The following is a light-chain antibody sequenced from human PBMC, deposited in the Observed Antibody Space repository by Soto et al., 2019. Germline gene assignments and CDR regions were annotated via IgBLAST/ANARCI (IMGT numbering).Light chain of an antibody. Sequence: DIQMTQSPSSLSASVGDSVTITCRASQSISTYLNWYQLKPGNAPKLLLSAAPGFRSEVPSNFSGSGSGTDFTLTISSLQPEDFATYYCQQSYSSPRTFGQGTKVEIK. J-gene: IGKJ1*01. V-gene: IGKV1-39*01. CDR2: AAP. CDR3: QQSYSSPRT. CDR1: QSISTY.